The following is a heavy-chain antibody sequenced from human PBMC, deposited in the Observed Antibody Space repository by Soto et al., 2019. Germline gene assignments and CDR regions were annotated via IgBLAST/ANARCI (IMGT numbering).Heavy chain of an antibody. CDR3: AMVDDYETPSPHDV. V-gene: IGHV1-18*01. D-gene: IGHD3-16*01. J-gene: IGHJ6*01. CDR2: INTYNGNT. CDR1: GYTFTRYG. Sequence: QVQLVQSGAEVKNPGASVKVSCKASGYTFTRYGIGWARQAPGQGLEWMGWINTYNGNTNYAQNVQGRVTLTTDTPTSTPDMRLGSMRYNDTAIYYCAMVDDYETPSPHDVLGQGTTGIVSS.